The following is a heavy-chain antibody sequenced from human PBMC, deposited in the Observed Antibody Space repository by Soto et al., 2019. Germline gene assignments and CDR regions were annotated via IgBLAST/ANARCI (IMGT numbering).Heavy chain of an antibody. D-gene: IGHD3-16*01. CDR1: GFTLSTYG. J-gene: IGHJ6*02. CDR2: TSYDGNDK. V-gene: IGHV3-30*18. Sequence: QVQLVESGGGVVQPGMSLRLSCAASGFTLSTYGVHWVRQAPGKGLEWVALTSYDGNDKYYLESVTGRVTVSRDNSNNMLYLEMNSLRADDTAVYYCAKSVRSHVGYYYYYSGMDVWGQGTTVTVSS. CDR3: AKSVRSHVGYYYYYSGMDV.